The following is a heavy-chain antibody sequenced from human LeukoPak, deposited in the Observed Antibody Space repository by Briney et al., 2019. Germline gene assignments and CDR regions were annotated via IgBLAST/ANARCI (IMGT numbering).Heavy chain of an antibody. CDR3: ARGRFPQPIVAVPAAISHYYMDV. CDR2: INHSGST. CDR1: GGSFSGYY. V-gene: IGHV4-34*01. Sequence: SETLSLTCAVYGGSFSGYYWSWIRRPPGKGLEWIGEINHSGSTNYNPSLKSRVTISVDTSKNQFSLKLSSVTAADTAVYYCARGRFPQPIVAVPAAISHYYMDVWGKGTTVTVSS. D-gene: IGHD2-2*01. J-gene: IGHJ6*03.